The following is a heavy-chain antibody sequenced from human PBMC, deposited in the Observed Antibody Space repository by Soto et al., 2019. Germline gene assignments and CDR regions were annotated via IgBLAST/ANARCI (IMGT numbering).Heavy chain of an antibody. D-gene: IGHD6-6*01. CDR1: GFTFGDFA. V-gene: IGHV3-30-3*01. Sequence: QAHLMESGEGVVQPGRSLRLSCAASGFTFGDFAMHWVRQAPGKGLEWVTLISYAGSSKYFADSVRGRFTHSRDNSKNTLFLQLNSVRAEDTAIYFCARQAMAALKYFYRFLDVWGLGTTVIVSS. CDR2: ISYAGSSK. CDR3: ARQAMAALKYFYRFLDV. J-gene: IGHJ6*02.